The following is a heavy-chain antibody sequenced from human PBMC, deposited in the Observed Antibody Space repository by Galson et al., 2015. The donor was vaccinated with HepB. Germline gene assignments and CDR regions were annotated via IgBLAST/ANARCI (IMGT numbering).Heavy chain of an antibody. CDR1: GFTFSSYG. CDR3: AKDPSRFDAFDI. Sequence: SLRLSCAASGFTFSSYGMHWVRQAPGKGLEWVAVISYDGSNKYYADSVKGRFTISRDNSKNTLYLQMNSLRAEDTAVYYCAKDPSRFDAFDIWGQGTMVTVSS. D-gene: IGHD2-2*01. J-gene: IGHJ3*02. CDR2: ISYDGSNK. V-gene: IGHV3-30*18.